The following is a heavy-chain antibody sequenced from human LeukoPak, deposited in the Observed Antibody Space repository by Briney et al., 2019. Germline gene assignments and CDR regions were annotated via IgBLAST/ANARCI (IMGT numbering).Heavy chain of an antibody. V-gene: IGHV1-18*01. D-gene: IGHD4-23*01. CDR2: ISAYNGNT. Sequence: ASVKVSCKGSGYTFTSYGISWVRQAPGQGLEWMGWISAYNGNTNYAQKLQGRVTMTTDTSTSTAYMELRSLRSDDTAVYYCARDSRDYGGNPPDYWGQGTLVTVSS. CDR1: GYTFTSYG. CDR3: ARDSRDYGGNPPDY. J-gene: IGHJ4*02.